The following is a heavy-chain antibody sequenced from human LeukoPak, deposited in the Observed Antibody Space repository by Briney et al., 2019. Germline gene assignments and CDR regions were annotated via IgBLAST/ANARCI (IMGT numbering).Heavy chain of an antibody. CDR3: AKDGGEYSYGFYYFDY. V-gene: IGHV3-23*01. Sequence: GGSLRLSCAASGFTFSSYAMSWVRQAPGKGLEWVSAISGSGGSTYYADSVKGRFTFSRDNSKNTLYLQMNSLRAEDTAVYYCAKDGGEYSYGFYYFDYWGQGTLVTVSS. CDR2: ISGSGGST. J-gene: IGHJ4*02. D-gene: IGHD5-18*01. CDR1: GFTFSSYA.